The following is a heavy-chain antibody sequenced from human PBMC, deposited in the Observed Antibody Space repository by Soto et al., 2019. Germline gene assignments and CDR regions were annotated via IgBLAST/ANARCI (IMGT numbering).Heavy chain of an antibody. CDR2: ISYDGSNK. CDR3: ARDQESYYDSSGSFDY. CDR1: GFTFSSDA. Sequence: GGSLRLSCAASGFTFSSDAMHWVRQAPGKGLEWVAVISYDGSNKYYADSVKGRFTISRDNSKNTLYLQMNSLRAEDTAVYYCARDQESYYDSSGSFDYWGQGTLVTVSS. D-gene: IGHD3-22*01. J-gene: IGHJ4*02. V-gene: IGHV3-30-3*01.